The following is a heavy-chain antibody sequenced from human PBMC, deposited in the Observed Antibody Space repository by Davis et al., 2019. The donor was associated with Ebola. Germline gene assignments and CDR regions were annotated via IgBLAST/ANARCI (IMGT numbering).Heavy chain of an antibody. CDR2: IKSKTDGGTA. J-gene: IGHJ4*02. CDR1: GFTFSNAW. D-gene: IGHD6-13*01. Sequence: GESLKISCTASGFTFSNAWMSWVRQAPGKGLEWVGRIKSKTDGGTADYAAPVKTRFTISRDDSKNTLYLQMNSLKSEDTAVYYCTRTPAAGIWGQGTLVTVSS. CDR3: TRTPAAGI. V-gene: IGHV3-15*01.